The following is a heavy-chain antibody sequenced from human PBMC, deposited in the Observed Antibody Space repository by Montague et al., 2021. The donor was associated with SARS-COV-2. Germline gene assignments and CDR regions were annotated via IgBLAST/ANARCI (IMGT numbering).Heavy chain of an antibody. CDR1: GFTFSNYG. CDR2: ISSDSVGST. Sequence: SLRLSCAASGFTFSNYGISWVRQAPGKGLEWVSAISSDSVGSTNYADSVGGRFTISRDNSKNTLYVQMNSLRAEDTAVYYCAKGSSGYPHYFDYWGQGTLVTVSS. J-gene: IGHJ4*02. CDR3: AKGSSGYPHYFDY. D-gene: IGHD3-22*01. V-gene: IGHV3-23*01.